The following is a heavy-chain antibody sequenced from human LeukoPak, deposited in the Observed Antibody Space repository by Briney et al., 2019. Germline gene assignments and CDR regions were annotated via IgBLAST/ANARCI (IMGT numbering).Heavy chain of an antibody. Sequence: GGSLRLSCAASGFTFSSYSMNWVRQAPGKGLEWVSSISSSSSYIYYADSVKGRFTISRDNAKNSLYLQMNSLGAEDTAVYYCAREAVGGFDPWGQGTLVTVSS. CDR3: AREAVGGFDP. CDR1: GFTFSSYS. D-gene: IGHD3-16*01. J-gene: IGHJ5*02. CDR2: ISSSSSYI. V-gene: IGHV3-21*01.